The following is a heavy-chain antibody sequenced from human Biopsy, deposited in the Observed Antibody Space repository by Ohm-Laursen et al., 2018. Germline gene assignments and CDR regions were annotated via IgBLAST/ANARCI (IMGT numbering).Heavy chain of an antibody. J-gene: IGHJ6*02. D-gene: IGHD3-10*01. CDR1: RFTFSTYG. CDR3: VKDRGAAGTDYYYGMDV. V-gene: IGHV3-30*18. CDR2: VSFDGSDQ. Sequence: SLRLSCTASRFTFSTYGMHWVRQAPGKGLEWVAVVSFDGSDQKYADSVEGRFTISRDNSKNTLYLQMNSLRAEDMAVFYCVKDRGAAGTDYYYGMDVWGQGTTVTVSS.